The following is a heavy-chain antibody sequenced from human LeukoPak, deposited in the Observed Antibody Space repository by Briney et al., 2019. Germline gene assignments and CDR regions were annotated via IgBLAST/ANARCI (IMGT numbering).Heavy chain of an antibody. CDR3: ARYDYNDYYFDY. D-gene: IGHD4-11*01. V-gene: IGHV4-30-2*01. Sequence: PSETLSLTCIVSGGSISSGGYYWSWIRQPPGYGLEWIGYIHHIGSTYYNPSLQSRVAISVDRSKNHFSLKLNSVTAADTAMYYCARYDYNDYYFDYWGQGILVTVSS. CDR1: GGSISSGGYY. CDR2: IHHIGST. J-gene: IGHJ4*02.